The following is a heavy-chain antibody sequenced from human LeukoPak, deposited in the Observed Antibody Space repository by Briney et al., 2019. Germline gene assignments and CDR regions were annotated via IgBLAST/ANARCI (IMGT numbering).Heavy chain of an antibody. CDR3: AREWSYGSGTSDAFDI. D-gene: IGHD3-10*01. CDR1: GFTFSSYG. V-gene: IGHV3-33*01. J-gene: IGHJ3*02. CDR2: IWCDGSNK. Sequence: GGSLRLSCAASGFTFSSYGMHWVRQAPGKGLEGVALIWCDGSNKYYVASVKGRFPISRDNSKNKLYLQMNSMRAEDTAVYYCAREWSYGSGTSDAFDIWGQGTMVTVS.